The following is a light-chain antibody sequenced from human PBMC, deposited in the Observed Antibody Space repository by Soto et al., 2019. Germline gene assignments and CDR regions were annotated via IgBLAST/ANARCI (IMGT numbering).Light chain of an antibody. Sequence: EIVMTQSPATLSVSPGDRATLSCRAGQPLNNNVAWYQHKPGQAPRLLIYGTSTRATGIPARFSGSGSETEFTLTISSLQSEDFAVYYCQQYSNWPLYTFGQGTKVDIK. CDR2: GTS. CDR1: QPLNNN. J-gene: IGKJ2*01. CDR3: QQYSNWPLYT. V-gene: IGKV3-15*01.